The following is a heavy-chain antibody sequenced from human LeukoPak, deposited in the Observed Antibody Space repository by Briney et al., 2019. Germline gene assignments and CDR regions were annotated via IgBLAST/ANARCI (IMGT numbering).Heavy chain of an antibody. CDR1: GFPFSSYW. CDR2: TNTDDSST. Sequence: GGSLRLSCAASGFPFSSYWMHWVRHAPGKGLLWVSRTNTDDSSTSYADSVKGRFTISRDNAKHTLYLQMNSLRAEDTAVYYCARDPFDVDIVPYEGGNLGYWGQGTLVTVSS. J-gene: IGHJ4*02. CDR3: ARDPFDVDIVPYEGGNLGY. D-gene: IGHD5-12*01. V-gene: IGHV3-74*01.